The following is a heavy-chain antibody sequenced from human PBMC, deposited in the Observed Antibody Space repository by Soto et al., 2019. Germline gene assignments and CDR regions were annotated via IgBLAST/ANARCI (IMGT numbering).Heavy chain of an antibody. CDR1: GFTFSSYA. CDR3: ARASPRPDAFDI. J-gene: IGHJ3*02. D-gene: IGHD6-25*01. V-gene: IGHV3-30-3*01. CDR2: ISYDGSNK. Sequence: GGSLRLSCAASGFTFSSYAMHWVRQAPGKGLEWVAVISYDGSNKYYADSVKGRFTISRDNSKNTLYLQMNSLRAEDTAVYYCARASPRPDAFDIWGQGTMVTVSS.